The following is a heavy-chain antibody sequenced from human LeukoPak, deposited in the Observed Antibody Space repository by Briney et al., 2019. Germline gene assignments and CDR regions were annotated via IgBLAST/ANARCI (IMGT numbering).Heavy chain of an antibody. CDR3: ARSHDHLWGNYPDY. V-gene: IGHV4/OR15-8*01. Sequence: SETLSLTCDVSGGCIDSTNWWNWVRQPPGKGLEWIGEIHHDGRINYNPSLKSRVTLSVDKSKNQFSLRLNSVTAADTAMYYCARSHDHLWGNYPDYWGQGTLVTVSS. D-gene: IGHD3-16*02. J-gene: IGHJ4*02. CDR1: GGCIDSTNW. CDR2: IHHDGRI.